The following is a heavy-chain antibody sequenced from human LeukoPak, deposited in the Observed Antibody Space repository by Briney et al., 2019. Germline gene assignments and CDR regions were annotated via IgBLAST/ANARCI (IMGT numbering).Heavy chain of an antibody. J-gene: IGHJ3*02. V-gene: IGHV1-2*06. D-gene: IGHD3-10*01. CDR2: INPNTGGT. CDR3: ARMDIWPSWFGNQYDTFDI. Sequence: ASVKVSCKASGYSFTGFYIHWVRQAPGQGLEWLGRINPNTGGTNYAQKFQGRVTMTRDTSITTAYMEMSSLRSDDTAVYYCARMDIWPSWFGNQYDTFDIWGQGTMVTVSS. CDR1: GYSFTGFY.